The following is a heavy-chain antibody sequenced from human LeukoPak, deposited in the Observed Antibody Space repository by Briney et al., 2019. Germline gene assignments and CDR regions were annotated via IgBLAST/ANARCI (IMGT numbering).Heavy chain of an antibody. Sequence: GRSLRLSCAASGFTFSIYGMHWVRQAPGKGLEWVAAISYDGSDKYYADSVKGRFTISRDNSKNTLYLQMNSLRVEDTAVYYCARRAGAYSHPYDYWGQGTLVTVSS. CDR3: ARRAGAYSHPYDY. CDR2: ISYDGSDK. CDR1: GFTFSIYG. V-gene: IGHV3-30*14. D-gene: IGHD4/OR15-4a*01. J-gene: IGHJ4*02.